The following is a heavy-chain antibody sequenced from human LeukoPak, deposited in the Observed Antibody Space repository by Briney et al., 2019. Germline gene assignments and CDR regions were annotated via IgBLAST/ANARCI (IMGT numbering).Heavy chain of an antibody. CDR1: GYSFISYG. Sequence: GASVKVSCKASGYSFISYGISWVRQAPGQGLKWMGWINPYNGNTYFAQTLQDRVSITTDASTSTAYMELRSLKSDDTVVYYCAKTRPLDSSSWSHGDYWGQGTLVTVSS. CDR2: INPYNGNT. CDR3: AKTRPLDSSSWSHGDY. D-gene: IGHD6-13*01. V-gene: IGHV1-18*01. J-gene: IGHJ4*02.